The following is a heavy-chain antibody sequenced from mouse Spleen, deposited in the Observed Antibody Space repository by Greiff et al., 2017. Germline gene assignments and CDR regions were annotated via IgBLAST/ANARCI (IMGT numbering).Heavy chain of an antibody. CDR2: ISSGGSYT. CDR1: GFTFSSYA. V-gene: IGHV5-9-3*01. Sequence: EVKLVESGGGLVKPGGSLKLSCAASGFTFSSYAMSWVRQTPEKRLEWVATISSGGSYTYYPDSVKGRFTISRDNAKNTLYLQMSSLRSEDTAMYYCARQGDGNAWFAYWGQGTLVTVSA. D-gene: IGHD2-1*01. J-gene: IGHJ3*01. CDR3: ARQGDGNAWFAY.